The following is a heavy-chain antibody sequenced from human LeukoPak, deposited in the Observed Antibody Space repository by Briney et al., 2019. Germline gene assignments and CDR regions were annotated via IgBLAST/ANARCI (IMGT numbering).Heavy chain of an antibody. J-gene: IGHJ4*02. CDR3: ARGGYYGSGTYYSPTSPH. D-gene: IGHD3-10*01. CDR2: ISGSGDNT. Sequence: GGSLRLSCATSGFTFSSYGMTWVRQAPGRGLEWVSSISGSGDNTYYADSVKGRFTFSRDNSKDTLYLQMNSLRAEDTAVYYCARGGYYGSGTYYSPTSPHWGQGTLVTVSS. V-gene: IGHV3-23*01. CDR1: GFTFSSYG.